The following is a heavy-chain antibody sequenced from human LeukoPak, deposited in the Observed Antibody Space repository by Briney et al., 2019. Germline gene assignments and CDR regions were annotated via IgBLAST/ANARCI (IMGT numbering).Heavy chain of an antibody. CDR3: ARRAVVGSWYYFDY. J-gene: IGHJ4*02. CDR2: IYYSGST. V-gene: IGHV4-39*01. Sequence: PSETLSLTCTVSGGSISSSSYYWGWIRQPPGKGLEWIGSIYYSGSTYYNPSLKSRVTISVDTSKDQFSLKLSSVTAADTAVNYCARRAVVGSWYYFDYWGQGTLVTVSS. CDR1: GGSISSSSYY. D-gene: IGHD6-13*01.